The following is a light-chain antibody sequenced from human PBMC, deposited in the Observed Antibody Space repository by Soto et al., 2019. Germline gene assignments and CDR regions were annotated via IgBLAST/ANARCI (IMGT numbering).Light chain of an antibody. CDR3: LQTYNLPRT. Sequence: DIQMTQSPSSLSASVGDRVTITCRASLTIGDSLSWFQQKAGKPPTLLIYGASALQSGVPASFSGSGSGTDFTLTISNMQREDFATYYCLQTYNLPRTFGQGTKVEFK. CDR2: GAS. J-gene: IGKJ1*01. V-gene: IGKV1-39*01. CDR1: LTIGDS.